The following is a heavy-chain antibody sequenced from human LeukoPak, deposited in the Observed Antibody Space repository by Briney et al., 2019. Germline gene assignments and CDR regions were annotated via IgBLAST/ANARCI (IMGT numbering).Heavy chain of an antibody. J-gene: IGHJ4*02. Sequence: PSETLSLTCTVSRGSISLYHWSWIRQPPGKGLEWIGHIYHSGSTNYNPSLKSRVTISIDTSKNQFSLKLSSVTAADTAVYYCARGDFSGGYCYDYWGQGTLVTVSS. CDR2: IYHSGST. D-gene: IGHD2-15*01. V-gene: IGHV4-59*01. CDR3: ARGDFSGGYCYDY. CDR1: RGSISLYH.